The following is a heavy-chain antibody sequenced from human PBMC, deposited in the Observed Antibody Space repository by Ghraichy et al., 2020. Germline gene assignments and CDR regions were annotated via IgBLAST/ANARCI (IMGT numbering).Heavy chain of an antibody. J-gene: IGHJ6*02. CDR1: GFTFSSYA. V-gene: IGHV3-23*01. Sequence: GGSLRLSCAASGFTFSSYAMSWVRQAPGKGLEWVSAISGSGGSTYYADSVKGRFTISRDNSKNTLYLQMNSLRAEDTAVYYCAKRQNYYSSGWRSRSDYYGMDVWGQGTTVTVSS. CDR3: AKRQNYYSSGWRSRSDYYGMDV. D-gene: IGHD6-19*01. CDR2: ISGSGGST.